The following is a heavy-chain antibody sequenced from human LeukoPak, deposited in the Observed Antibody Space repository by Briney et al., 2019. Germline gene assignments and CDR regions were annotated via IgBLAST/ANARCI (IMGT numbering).Heavy chain of an antibody. CDR3: ARESATPFDY. D-gene: IGHD6-25*01. V-gene: IGHV3-30*03. Sequence: GGSLRPSCAASGFTFSNYSMNWVRQAPGKGLEWVAVISYDGSNKYYADSVKGRFTISRDNSKNTLYLQMNSLRAEDTAVYYCARESATPFDYWGQGTLVTVSS. CDR1: GFTFSNYS. CDR2: ISYDGSNK. J-gene: IGHJ4*02.